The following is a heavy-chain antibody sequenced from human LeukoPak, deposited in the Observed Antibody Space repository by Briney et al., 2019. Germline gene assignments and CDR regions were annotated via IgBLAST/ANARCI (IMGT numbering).Heavy chain of an antibody. J-gene: IGHJ4*02. CDR3: ARNYDSSGYTAFGY. CDR1: GGSISGYY. D-gene: IGHD3-22*01. CDR2: IYSSGSN. Sequence: PSETVSLTCTVSGGSISGYYSSWLRQPPGRGLEWIGHIYSSGSNKHNTSLKSRVTISVDTSKNQFSLKLSSVTAADTAVYYCARNYDSSGYTAFGYWGRGTLLTVSS. V-gene: IGHV4-59*13.